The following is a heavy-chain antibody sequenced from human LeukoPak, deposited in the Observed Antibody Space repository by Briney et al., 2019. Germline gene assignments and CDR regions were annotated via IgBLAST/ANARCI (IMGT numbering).Heavy chain of an antibody. CDR3: AQAPFSPDAFDI. Sequence: SESLCLSCAASGVSFSGYYLSWVRQPPGKGLEWIGEINHNGSTNYNPSPMSRVTISVDTSKNQFSLKLSSVTAAEKAVYYGAQAPFSPDAFDIWGQGTMVTVSS. J-gene: IGHJ3*02. V-gene: IGHV4-34*01. CDR1: GVSFSGYY. D-gene: IGHD2/OR15-2a*01. CDR2: INHNGST.